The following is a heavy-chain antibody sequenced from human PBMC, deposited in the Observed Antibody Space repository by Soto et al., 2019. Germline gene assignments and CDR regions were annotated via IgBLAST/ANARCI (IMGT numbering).Heavy chain of an antibody. D-gene: IGHD6-6*01. V-gene: IGHV1-69*06. CDR1: GGTFSSYA. CDR2: IIPIFGTA. CDR3: ATAAEYSSEDSYFDY. Sequence: SVKVSCKAAGGTFSSYAISWVRQAPGQGLEWMGGIIPIFGTANYAQKFQGRVTITADKSTSTAYMELSSLRSEDTAVYYCATAAEYSSEDSYFDYWGQGTLVTVSS. J-gene: IGHJ4*02.